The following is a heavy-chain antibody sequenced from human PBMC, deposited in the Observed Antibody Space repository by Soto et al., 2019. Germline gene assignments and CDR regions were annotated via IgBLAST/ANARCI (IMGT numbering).Heavy chain of an antibody. CDR1: GFTFSSYA. V-gene: IGHV3-23*01. CDR3: ASAHCSSTSCYLVDY. CDR2: ISGSGGRT. D-gene: IGHD2-2*01. J-gene: IGHJ4*02. Sequence: GGSLRLSXAASGFTFSSYAMNWVRQAPGKGLEWVSAISGSGGRTYYADSVKGRFTISRDNSKITLYLQMNSLRAEDTSVYYCASAHCSSTSCYLVDYWGQGTLVTVSS.